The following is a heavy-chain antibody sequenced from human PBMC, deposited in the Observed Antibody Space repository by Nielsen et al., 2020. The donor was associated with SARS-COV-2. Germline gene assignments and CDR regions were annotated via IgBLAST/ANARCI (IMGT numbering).Heavy chain of an antibody. Sequence: GESLKISCAASGFTFSGSSMHWVRQASGKGLEWIGRIRSKANIYATAYAASVKGRFTISRDNAKNSVYLQMNRLRAEDTAVYYCVRAAGSSWHFDYWGQGTLVTVSP. J-gene: IGHJ4*02. CDR1: GFTFSGSS. CDR3: VRAAGSSWHFDY. CDR2: IRSKANIYAT. V-gene: IGHV3-73*01. D-gene: IGHD6-13*01.